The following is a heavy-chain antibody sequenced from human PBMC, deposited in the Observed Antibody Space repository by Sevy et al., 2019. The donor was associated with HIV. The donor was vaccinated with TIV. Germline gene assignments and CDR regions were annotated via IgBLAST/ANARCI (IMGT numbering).Heavy chain of an antibody. V-gene: IGHV4-61*02. J-gene: IGHJ5*02. D-gene: IGHD3-22*01. Sequence: SETLSLTCTVSDGSFSSDDYSWSWIRQPAGKGLEWIGLIYTSGSTSYNPSLRSRVSMSVDTSKNLFSLRLSSVTAADTAVYYCARGGSYYYDSSGRSVWFDPWGQGTPVTVSS. CDR2: IYTSGST. CDR3: ARGGSYYYDSSGRSVWFDP. CDR1: DGSFSSDDYS.